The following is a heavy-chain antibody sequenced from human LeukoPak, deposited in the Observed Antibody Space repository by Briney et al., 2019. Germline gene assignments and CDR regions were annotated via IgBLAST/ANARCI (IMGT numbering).Heavy chain of an antibody. V-gene: IGHV3-21*01. Sequence: PGGSLRLSCTASGFAFSVYAMSWVRQAPGKGLEWVSSITTSSRYIYYADSVKGRFTISRDNAKNSLYLQMNSLRGDDTAVYYCASAPAYESSGYYPWYFDYWGQGTLVTVSS. CDR2: ITTSSRYI. CDR1: GFAFSVYA. CDR3: ASAPAYESSGYYPWYFDY. J-gene: IGHJ4*02. D-gene: IGHD3-22*01.